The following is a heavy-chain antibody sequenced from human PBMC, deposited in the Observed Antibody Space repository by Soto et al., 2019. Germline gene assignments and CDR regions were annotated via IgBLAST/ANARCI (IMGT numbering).Heavy chain of an antibody. CDR2: ISSSSSYI. CDR3: ARHIAAAGTYYYGMDV. CDR1: GFTFSSYS. V-gene: IGHV3-21*01. D-gene: IGHD6-13*01. J-gene: IGHJ6*02. Sequence: GGSLRLSCAASGFTFSSYSMNWVRQAPGKGLEWVSSISSSSSYIYYADSVKGRFTTSRDNAKNSLYLQMNSLRAEDTAVYYCARHIAAAGTYYYGMDVWGQGTTVTVSS.